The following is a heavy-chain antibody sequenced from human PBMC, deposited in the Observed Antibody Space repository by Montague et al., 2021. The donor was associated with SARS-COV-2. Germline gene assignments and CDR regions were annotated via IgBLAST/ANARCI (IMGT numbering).Heavy chain of an antibody. CDR2: LFYGGXS. J-gene: IGHJ4*02. CDR3: VAEWLAIYYFDF. D-gene: IGHD6-19*01. CDR1: GGSISSSNYY. V-gene: IGHV4-39*01. Sequence: SETLSLTCTVAGGSISSSNYYWGWIRQPPGKGLEWFGSLFYGGXSXYXXXXKSRVTISVDTSKNQFSLRLSSVTAADTAVSYCVAEWLAIYYFDFWGQGTLVTVSS.